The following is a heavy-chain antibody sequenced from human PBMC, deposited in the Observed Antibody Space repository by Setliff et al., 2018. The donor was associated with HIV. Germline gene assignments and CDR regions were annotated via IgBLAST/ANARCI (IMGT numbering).Heavy chain of an antibody. CDR3: ARDHVVNGFDV. CDR1: GFTFDDYA. J-gene: IGHJ3*01. V-gene: IGHV3-20*04. CDR2: INWNGRVT. D-gene: IGHD1-1*01. Sequence: GGSLRLSCAASGFTFDDYAMTWVRQAPGKGLEWVSGINWNGRVTTYVDSVKGRFTISRDNARNSLYLQVNSLRVEDTAVYFCARDHVVNGFDVWGQGTMVTVSS.